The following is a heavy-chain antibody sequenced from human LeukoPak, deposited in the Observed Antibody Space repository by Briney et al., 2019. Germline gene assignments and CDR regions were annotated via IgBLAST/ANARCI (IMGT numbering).Heavy chain of an antibody. CDR1: GFTFSSYG. CDR3: AKDTRQLDAFDT. J-gene: IGHJ3*02. CDR2: IWYDGSNK. V-gene: IGHV3-33*06. Sequence: PGGSLRLSCAASGFTFSSYGMHWVRQAPGKGLEWVAVIWYDGSNKYYADSVKGRFTISRDNSKNTLYLQMNSLRAEDTAVYYCAKDTRQLDAFDTWGQGTMVTVSS. D-gene: IGHD6-13*01.